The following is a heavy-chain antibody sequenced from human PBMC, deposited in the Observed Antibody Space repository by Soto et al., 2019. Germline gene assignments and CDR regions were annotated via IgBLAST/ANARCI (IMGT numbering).Heavy chain of an antibody. Sequence: QVQLVQSGAEVKKPGASVKVSCKASGYTFTSYAMHWVRQAPGQRLEWMGWINAGNGNTKYSQKFQGRVTITRDTFASTAYMELSSLRSEDTAVYYCAWGGYCSGGSCRGHNFDYWGQGTLVTVSS. J-gene: IGHJ4*02. D-gene: IGHD2-15*01. V-gene: IGHV1-3*01. CDR2: INAGNGNT. CDR3: AWGGYCSGGSCRGHNFDY. CDR1: GYTFTSYA.